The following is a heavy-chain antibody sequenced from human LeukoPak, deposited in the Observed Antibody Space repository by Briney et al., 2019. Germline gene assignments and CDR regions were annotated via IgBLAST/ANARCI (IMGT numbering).Heavy chain of an antibody. D-gene: IGHD1-26*01. J-gene: IGHJ4*02. CDR1: GLTFSTYP. CDR3: ARNRYLVPEY. Sequence: PGGSLRLSCAASGLTFSTYPMAWVRQAPGKGLEWISSISGSGDSTFHADSVKGRFTISRDNAKNSVYLQMNSLRAEDTAVYFCARNRYLVPEYWGQGTLVTVSS. CDR2: ISGSGDST. V-gene: IGHV3-23*01.